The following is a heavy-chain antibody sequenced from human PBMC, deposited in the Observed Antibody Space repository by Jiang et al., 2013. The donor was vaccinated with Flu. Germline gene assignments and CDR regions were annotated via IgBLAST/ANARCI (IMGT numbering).Heavy chain of an antibody. CDR3: ARGHYDFWSGYYRALLGDFDY. V-gene: IGHV4-34*01. Sequence: LLKPSETLSLTCAVYGGSFSGYYWSWIRQPPGKGLEWIGEINHSGSTNYNPSLKSRVTISVDTSKNQFSLKLSSVTAADTAVYYCARGHYDFWSGYYRALLGDFDYWGQGTLVTVSS. D-gene: IGHD3-3*01. J-gene: IGHJ4*02. CDR2: INHSGST. CDR1: GGSFSGYY.